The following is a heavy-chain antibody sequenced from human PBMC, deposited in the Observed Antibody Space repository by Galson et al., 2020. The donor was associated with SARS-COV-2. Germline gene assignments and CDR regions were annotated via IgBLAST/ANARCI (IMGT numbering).Heavy chain of an antibody. D-gene: IGHD1-26*01. CDR1: GFSFTASA. CDR2: IVVGSGKT. V-gene: IGHV1-58*01. CDR3: AAFVGNNPAY. J-gene: IGHJ4*02. Sequence: SVKVSCKASGFSFTASAVQWVRQARGQRLEWIGWIVVGSGKTNYAQKFQERVTITRDMSTSTAYMEMSSLRSEDTAVYYCAAFVGNNPAYWGQGTLVTVSS.